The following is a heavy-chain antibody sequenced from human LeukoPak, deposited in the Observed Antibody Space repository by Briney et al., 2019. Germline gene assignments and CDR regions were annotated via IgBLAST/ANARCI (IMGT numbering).Heavy chain of an antibody. CDR3: ARSVTTSGDAFDI. J-gene: IGHJ3*02. CDR2: IYPGDSDT. V-gene: IGHV5-51*01. CDR1: GYSFTSYW. Sequence: GESLQISCKGSGYSFTSYWIGWVRQMPGKGLEWMGIIYPGDSDTRYSPSFQGQVTISADKSNSTAYLQWSSLKASDTAMYYCARSVTTSGDAFDIWGQGTMVTVSS. D-gene: IGHD4-17*01.